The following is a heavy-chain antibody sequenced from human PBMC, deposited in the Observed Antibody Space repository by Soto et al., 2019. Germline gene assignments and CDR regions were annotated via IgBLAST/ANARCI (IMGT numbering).Heavy chain of an antibody. J-gene: IGHJ4*02. CDR2: ITGNSEYK. CDR1: GVSFSDYS. CDR3: ARSGELLQTFDS. V-gene: IGHV3-21*06. Sequence: LRLSCVVSGVSFSDYSMNWVRQAPGKGLEWVSLITGNSEYKYYAGSVKGRFTVSRDNAKNSLYLQMNSLTVEDTAVYYCARSGELLQTFDSWGQGTLVTVSS. D-gene: IGHD1-26*01.